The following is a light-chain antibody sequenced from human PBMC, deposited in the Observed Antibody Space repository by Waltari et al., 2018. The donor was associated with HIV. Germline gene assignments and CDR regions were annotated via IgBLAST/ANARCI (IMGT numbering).Light chain of an antibody. J-gene: IGLJ1*01. CDR3: SSYSSSTSPYV. CDR2: EVS. CDR1: TSDIGTYNY. Sequence: QSALTQPASVSGSPGQSITIPCTGTTSDIGTYNYVSWYQHHPGRAPKLIIYEVSNRPSGVSNRFSGSKSGNTASLTVSGLHAEDEGDYYCSSYSSSTSPYVFGTGTKVTVV. V-gene: IGLV2-14*01.